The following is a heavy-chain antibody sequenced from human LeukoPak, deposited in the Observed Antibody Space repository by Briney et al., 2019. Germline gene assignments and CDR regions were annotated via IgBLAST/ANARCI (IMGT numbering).Heavy chain of an antibody. V-gene: IGHV1-18*04. J-gene: IGHJ1*01. CDR3: ARDDYGDESAEYFQH. Sequence: AAVKVSCKASGYTFTGYYMHWVRQAPGQRLEGMGWISAYNGNTNYAQKLQGRVTMTTDTSTSTAYMELRSLRSDDTAVYYCARDDYGDESAEYFQHWGQGTLVTVSS. D-gene: IGHD4-17*01. CDR2: ISAYNGNT. CDR1: GYTFTGYY.